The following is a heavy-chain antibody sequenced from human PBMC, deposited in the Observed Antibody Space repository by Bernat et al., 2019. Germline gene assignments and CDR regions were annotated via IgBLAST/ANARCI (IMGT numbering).Heavy chain of an antibody. J-gene: IGHJ4*02. CDR2: ISGDGGST. D-gene: IGHD3-16*01. Sequence: EVQLVESGGGVVQPGGSLRLSCAASGFTLDDYAMNGVRQAPGKGLEWVSLISGDGGSTYYAASVKVRFTISIYNSKTSLYLQMNSLRTEDTALYYCALRGGATFDYWGQGTLVTVSS. CDR1: GFTLDDYA. V-gene: IGHV3-43*02. CDR3: ALRGGATFDY.